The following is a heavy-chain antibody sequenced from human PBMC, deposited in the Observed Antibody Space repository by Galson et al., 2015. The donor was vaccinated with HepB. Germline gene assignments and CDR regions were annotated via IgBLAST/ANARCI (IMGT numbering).Heavy chain of an antibody. CDR3: ARDWAWRYCTNGVCDYYYYYYGMDV. CDR1: GFTFSSYA. V-gene: IGHV3-30-3*01. J-gene: IGHJ6*02. Sequence: SLRLSCAASGFTFSSYAMHWVRQAPGKGLEWVAVISYDGSNKYYADSVKGRFTISRDNSKNTLYLQMNSLGAEDTAVYYCARDWAWRYCTNGVCDYYYYYYGMDVWGQGTTVTVSS. CDR2: ISYDGSNK. D-gene: IGHD2-8*01.